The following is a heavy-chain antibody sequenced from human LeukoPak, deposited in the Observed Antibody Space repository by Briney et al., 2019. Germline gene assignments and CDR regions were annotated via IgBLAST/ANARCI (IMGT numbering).Heavy chain of an antibody. CDR1: GGSISSGGYY. CDR3: ARYLGGSYYFDY. CDR2: IYYSGST. J-gene: IGHJ4*02. D-gene: IGHD1-26*01. V-gene: IGHV4-31*03. Sequence: PSQNLSLTCTVSGGSISSGGYYWSWIRQHPGKGLEWIGYIYYSGSTYYNPSLKSRVTISVDTSKNQFSLKLSSVTAAGTAVYYCARYLGGSYYFDYWGQGTLVTVSS.